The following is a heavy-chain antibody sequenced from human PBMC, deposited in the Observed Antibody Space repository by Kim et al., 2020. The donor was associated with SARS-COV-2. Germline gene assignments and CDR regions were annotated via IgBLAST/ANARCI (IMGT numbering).Heavy chain of an antibody. Sequence: GGSLRLSCVASEFRFSNYSMNWVRQAPGKGLEWVSSISYNSTYINYADSVKGRLTISRDNAKNSLYLQMNSLTAGDTAVYYCARGFLITVTTRGQKSYYYGMDVWGQGTTVTVSS. V-gene: IGHV3-21*06. CDR1: EFRFSNYS. CDR2: ISYNSTYI. CDR3: ARGFLITVTTRGQKSYYYGMDV. D-gene: IGHD4-17*01. J-gene: IGHJ6*02.